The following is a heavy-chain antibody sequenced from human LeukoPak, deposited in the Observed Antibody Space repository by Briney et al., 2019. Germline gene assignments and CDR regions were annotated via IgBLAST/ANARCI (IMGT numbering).Heavy chain of an antibody. CDR2: IIPIFGIA. J-gene: IGHJ4*02. CDR3: ARDYYDSSGPPLDY. Sequence: ASVKVSCKASGGTFSNYAISWVRQAPGQGLEWMGRIIPIFGIANYAQKFQGRVTITADKSTSTAYMELSSLRSEDTAVYYCARDYYDSSGPPLDYWGQGTLVTVSS. V-gene: IGHV1-69*04. CDR1: GGTFSNYA. D-gene: IGHD3-22*01.